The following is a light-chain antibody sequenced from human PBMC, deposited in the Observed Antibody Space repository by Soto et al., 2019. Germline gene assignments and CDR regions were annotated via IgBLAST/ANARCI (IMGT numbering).Light chain of an antibody. Sequence: DIQMTQSPSTLSASVEDRVTITCRASQSISSWLAWYQQKPGKAPKLLIYDASSLESGVTSRFSGSGSGTECTLTFSSLQPDDFATYYCQRYKSYQSTFGQGTKLEIK. J-gene: IGKJ2*01. CDR1: QSISSW. CDR3: QRYKSYQST. V-gene: IGKV1-5*01. CDR2: DAS.